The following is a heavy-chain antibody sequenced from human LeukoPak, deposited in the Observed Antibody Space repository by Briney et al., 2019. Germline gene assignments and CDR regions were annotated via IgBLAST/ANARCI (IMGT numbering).Heavy chain of an antibody. CDR3: ARDDRRGLQPYYFDY. CDR2: ISSSSSYT. D-gene: IGHD5-24*01. CDR1: GFTFSSYS. J-gene: IGHJ4*02. Sequence: GGSLRLSCAASGFTFSSYSMNWVRQAPGKGLEWVSSISSSSSYTYYADSVKGRFTISRDNAKNSLYLQMNSLRAEDTAVYYCARDDRRGLQPYYFDYWGQGTLVTVSS. V-gene: IGHV3-21*01.